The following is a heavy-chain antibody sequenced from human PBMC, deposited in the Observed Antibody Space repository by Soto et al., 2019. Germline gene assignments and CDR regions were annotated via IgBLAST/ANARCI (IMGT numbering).Heavy chain of an antibody. J-gene: IGHJ3*01. Sequence: QVQLVQSGAEVKNPGASVKVSCQASNYLFGAIGISWVRQAPGQGLEWMGWITPYNGNTHYAEKFQDRVTMTADKSTTTAYMEVRRLTSDDTAVYFCARISARRNDFDVWGHGTVVTVSS. V-gene: IGHV1-18*01. CDR3: ARISARRNDFDV. CDR2: ITPYNGNT. CDR1: NYLFGAIG.